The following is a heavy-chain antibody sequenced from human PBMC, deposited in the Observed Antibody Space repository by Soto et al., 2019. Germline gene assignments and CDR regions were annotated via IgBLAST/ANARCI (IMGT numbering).Heavy chain of an antibody. J-gene: IGHJ6*03. CDR1: GFTFSSYW. Sequence: GGSLRLSCAASGFTFSSYWMHWVRQAPGKGLVWVSRTNSDGLSTSYAVSVKGRFTISRDNAKNTLNLQMNSLRAEDTAVYYCARMASYYGEYDYYMDVWGKGTRVTVSS. CDR3: ARMASYYGEYDYYMDV. D-gene: IGHD4-17*01. V-gene: IGHV3-74*01. CDR2: TNSDGLST.